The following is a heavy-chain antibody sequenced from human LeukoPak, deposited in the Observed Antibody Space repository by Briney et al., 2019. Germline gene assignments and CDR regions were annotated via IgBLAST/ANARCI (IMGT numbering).Heavy chain of an antibody. CDR2: FDPEDGET. Sequence: ASVTLSCNVSGYTLTKLSMHWVRQAPGKGLEWVGGFDPEDGETIYAQKLQGRVTMTEETSTDTAYVELSSLRSENTAVYYCATGRILGVVRAYWGERTLVTLSS. V-gene: IGHV1-24*01. D-gene: IGHD3-3*01. CDR3: ATGRILGVVRAY. J-gene: IGHJ4*02. CDR1: GYTLTKLS.